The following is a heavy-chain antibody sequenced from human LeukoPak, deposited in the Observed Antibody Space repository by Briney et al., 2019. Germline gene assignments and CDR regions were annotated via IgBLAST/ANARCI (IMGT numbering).Heavy chain of an antibody. CDR1: GFSFSTYW. CDR3: ANEVRPNDY. Sequence: GGSLRLSCAASGFSFSTYWMSWVRQAPGKGLEWVANIKQDGSEKYYVDSAKGRFTISRDNAKNSLYLQMNGLRVEDTALYYCANEVRPNDYWGQGTLVTVSS. CDR2: IKQDGSEK. J-gene: IGHJ4*02. V-gene: IGHV3-7*05. D-gene: IGHD1-1*01.